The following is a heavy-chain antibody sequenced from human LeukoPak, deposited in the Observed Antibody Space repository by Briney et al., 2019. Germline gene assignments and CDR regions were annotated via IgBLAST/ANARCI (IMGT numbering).Heavy chain of an antibody. V-gene: IGHV1-46*01. CDR3: ARDYYDSSGYYHGGH. Sequence: GASVKVSCKASGYSFTSYGIHWVRQAPGQGLEWMGIINPSGGSTTYAQNFQGRVTMTGDTSTGTAYMELSSLRSEDTAVYYCARDYYDSSGYYHGGHWGQGTLVTVSS. CDR2: INPSGGST. D-gene: IGHD3-22*01. CDR1: GYSFTSYG. J-gene: IGHJ4*02.